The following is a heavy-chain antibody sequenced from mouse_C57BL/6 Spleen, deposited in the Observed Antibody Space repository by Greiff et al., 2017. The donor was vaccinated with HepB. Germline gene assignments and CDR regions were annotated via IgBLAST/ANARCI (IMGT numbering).Heavy chain of an antibody. CDR3: TRDWDEAWFAY. V-gene: IGHV1-15*01. D-gene: IGHD4-1*01. CDR2: IDPETGGT. J-gene: IGHJ3*01. Sequence: QVQLKESGAELVRPGASVTLSCKASGYTFTDYEMHWVKQTPVHGLEWIGAIDPETGGTAYNQKFKGKAILTADKSSSTAYMELRSLTSEDSAVYYCTRDWDEAWFAYWGQGTLVTVSA. CDR1: GYTFTDYE.